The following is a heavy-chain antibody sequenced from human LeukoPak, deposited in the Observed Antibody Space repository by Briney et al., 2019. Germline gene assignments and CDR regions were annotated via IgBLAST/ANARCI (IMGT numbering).Heavy chain of an antibody. CDR2: ISYDGSNK. J-gene: IGHJ4*02. CDR3: AKDSHRRSYYDTLTGYYGGPHSISPDY. Sequence: GGSLRLSCAASGFTFSSYGMHWVRQAPGKGLEGVAVISYDGSNKYYADSVKGRFTISRDNSKNTLYLQMNSLRAEDTAVYYCAKDSHRRSYYDTLTGYYGGPHSISPDYWGQGTLVTVSS. D-gene: IGHD3-9*01. V-gene: IGHV3-30*18. CDR1: GFTFSSYG.